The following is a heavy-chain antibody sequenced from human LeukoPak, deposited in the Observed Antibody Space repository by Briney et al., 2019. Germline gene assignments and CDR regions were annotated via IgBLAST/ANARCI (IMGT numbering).Heavy chain of an antibody. J-gene: IGHJ4*02. CDR2: INHSGST. V-gene: IGHV4-34*01. CDR3: ARAPTTYYYDSSGYSDY. Sequence: SGTLSLTCAVYGGSFSGYYWSWIRQPPGKGLEWIGEINHSGSTNYNPSLKSRVTISVDTSKNQFSLKLSSVTAADTAVYYCARAPTTYYYDSSGYSDYWGQGTLVTVSS. CDR1: GGSFSGYY. D-gene: IGHD3-22*01.